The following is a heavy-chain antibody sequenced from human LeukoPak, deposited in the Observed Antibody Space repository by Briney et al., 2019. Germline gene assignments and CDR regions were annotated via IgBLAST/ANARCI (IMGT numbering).Heavy chain of an antibody. V-gene: IGHV3-66*01. CDR1: GVTVGNNY. Sequence: GGSLRLSCAASGVTVGNNYMNWVRQAPRKWLEWVSLIYSGGSTHYADSVKGRFTISRDNSKNTLYLQMNSLRVDDTAVYYCARDPPAVAANTYGWGQGTLVTVSS. CDR3: ARDPPAVAANTYG. CDR2: IYSGGST. D-gene: IGHD6-19*01. J-gene: IGHJ4*02.